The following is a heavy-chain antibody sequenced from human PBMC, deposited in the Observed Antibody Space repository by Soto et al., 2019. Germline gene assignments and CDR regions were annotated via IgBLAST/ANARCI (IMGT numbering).Heavy chain of an antibody. CDR2: IRSKANSYAT. Sequence: EVQLVESGGGLVQPGGSLKLSCAASGFTFSGSAMHWVRQASGKGLEWVGRIRSKANSYATAYAASVKGRFTISRDDSKNTDYRQMNSLKTEDTAVYYCIGGLDYWGQGTLVTVSS. V-gene: IGHV3-73*01. D-gene: IGHD5-12*01. J-gene: IGHJ4*02. CDR1: GFTFSGSA. CDR3: IGGLDY.